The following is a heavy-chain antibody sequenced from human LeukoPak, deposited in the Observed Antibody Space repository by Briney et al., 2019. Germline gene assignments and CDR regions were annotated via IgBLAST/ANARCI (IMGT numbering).Heavy chain of an antibody. Sequence: PGGSLRLSCAASGFTVSSNYMSWVRQAPGKGLEWVSGISWNSGSIGYADSVKGRFTISRDNAKNSLYLQMNSLRAEDTALYYCAKGFSSRGKPGGNNWFDPWGQGTLVTVSS. CDR3: AKGFSSRGKPGGNNWFDP. J-gene: IGHJ5*02. D-gene: IGHD6-19*01. CDR2: ISWNSGSI. CDR1: GFTVSSNY. V-gene: IGHV3-9*01.